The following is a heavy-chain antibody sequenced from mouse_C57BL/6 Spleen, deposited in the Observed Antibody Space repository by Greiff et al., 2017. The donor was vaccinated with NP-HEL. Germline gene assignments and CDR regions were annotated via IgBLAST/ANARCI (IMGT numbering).Heavy chain of an antibody. Sequence: VQLQESGAELVKPGASVQLSCTASGFNIKDYYMHWVKQRTEQGLEWIGRIDPEDGETKYAPQFQGKATITADTYSNTAYLQLSSLTAEDTAVYYCARSGIYYYGSEDWYFDVWGTGTTVTVSS. CDR1: GFNIKDYY. CDR2: IDPEDGET. V-gene: IGHV14-2*01. J-gene: IGHJ1*03. CDR3: ARSGIYYYGSEDWYFDV. D-gene: IGHD1-1*01.